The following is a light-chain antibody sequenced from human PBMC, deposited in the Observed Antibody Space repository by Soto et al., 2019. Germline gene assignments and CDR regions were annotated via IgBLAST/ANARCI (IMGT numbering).Light chain of an antibody. V-gene: IGLV1-51*01. J-gene: IGLJ1*01. CDR3: GSWDSSLSAYV. CDR2: DDN. Sequence: QSVLTQPPSVSAAPGQKVTISCSGSSSNIGGNTVSWYQQLPGTAPKLLIYDDNKRPSGIPDRFSGSKSGTSATLGITGFQTGDEADYYCGSWDSSLSAYVFGTGTRSPS. CDR1: SSNIGGNT.